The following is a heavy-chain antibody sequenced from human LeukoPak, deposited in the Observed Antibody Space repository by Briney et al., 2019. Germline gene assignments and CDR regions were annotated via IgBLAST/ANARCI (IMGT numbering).Heavy chain of an antibody. CDR3: ARCYDSSGYYSNYHMDV. V-gene: IGHV3-11*04. CDR1: GFTFSDYY. CDR2: ISTSGSTI. J-gene: IGHJ6*03. Sequence: GGSLRLSCAASGFTFSDYYMRWIRQAPGKGLEWVSYISTSGSTIYYADSVKGRFTISRDNAKNSLYLQMNSLRAEDTAVYYCARCYDSSGYYSNYHMDVWGKGTTVTVS. D-gene: IGHD3-22*01.